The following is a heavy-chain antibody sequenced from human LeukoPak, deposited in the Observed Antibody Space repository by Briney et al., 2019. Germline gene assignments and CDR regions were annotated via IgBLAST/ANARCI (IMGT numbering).Heavy chain of an antibody. Sequence: GGSLRLSCAASGFTVSSNYMSWVRQAPGKGLEWVSIIYSGGSTYYADSVKGRFTISRDNSKNTLYLQMNSLRAEDTAVYYCARSTVTPLYYYYYMDVWGKGTTVTVSS. V-gene: IGHV3-53*01. J-gene: IGHJ6*03. CDR2: IYSGGST. CDR3: ARSTVTPLYYYYYMDV. D-gene: IGHD4-11*01. CDR1: GFTVSSNY.